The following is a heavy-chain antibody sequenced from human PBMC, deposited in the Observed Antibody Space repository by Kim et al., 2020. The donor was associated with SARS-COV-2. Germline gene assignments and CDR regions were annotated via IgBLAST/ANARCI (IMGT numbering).Heavy chain of an antibody. Sequence: LKSRVTISVDTSKNQFFLKLSSVTAADTAVYYCAREGAYDILTGYYIFGYWGQGTLVTVSS. J-gene: IGHJ4*02. D-gene: IGHD3-9*01. V-gene: IGHV4-39*07. CDR3: AREGAYDILTGYYIFGY.